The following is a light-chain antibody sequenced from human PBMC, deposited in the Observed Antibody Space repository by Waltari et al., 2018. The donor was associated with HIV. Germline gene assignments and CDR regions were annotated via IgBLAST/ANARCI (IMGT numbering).Light chain of an antibody. Sequence: QSVLTQPPSASGTPGQRVTIPCSGSYSNIGRNTVNWYQHLPGTAPKLLIYTNNQRPSGVPDRFSGSKSGTSASLAISGLQSEDEADYYCATWDDNLNGLVLFGGGTKLTVL. CDR3: ATWDDNLNGLVL. J-gene: IGLJ2*01. V-gene: IGLV1-44*01. CDR2: TNN. CDR1: YSNIGRNT.